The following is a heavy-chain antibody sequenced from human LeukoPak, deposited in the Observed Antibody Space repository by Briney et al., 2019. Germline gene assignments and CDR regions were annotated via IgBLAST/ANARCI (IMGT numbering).Heavy chain of an antibody. V-gene: IGHV4-39*07. CDR3: ARARDRDVVVTYNWFDP. Sequence: SETLSLTCTVSGGSISSSSYYWAWIRQPPGKGLEWIVSIYHSGSTYYNPSLKSRVTISVDTSKNQFSLKLSSVTAADTAVYYCARARDRDVVVTYNWFDPWGQGTLVTVSS. D-gene: IGHD2-21*02. CDR1: GGSISSSSYY. J-gene: IGHJ5*02. CDR2: IYHSGST.